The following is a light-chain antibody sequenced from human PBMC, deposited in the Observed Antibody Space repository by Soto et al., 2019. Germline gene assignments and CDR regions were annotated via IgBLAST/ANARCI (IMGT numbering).Light chain of an antibody. V-gene: IGKV1-39*01. Sequence: DIQMNQSPSSLSASVGDRVTITCRASQRIANYLNWYQQRPGKAPKLLICGASPFKSAVPWRFRGSGSVTDFTLTISTLQPEDFATYYCQQTYTTPHTFGQGTKLEIK. CDR2: GAS. CDR1: QRIANY. J-gene: IGKJ2*01. CDR3: QQTYTTPHT.